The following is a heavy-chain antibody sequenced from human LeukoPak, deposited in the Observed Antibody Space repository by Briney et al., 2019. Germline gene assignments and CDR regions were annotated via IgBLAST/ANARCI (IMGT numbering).Heavy chain of an antibody. D-gene: IGHD6-19*01. V-gene: IGHV3-9*01. Sequence: PGRSLRLSCAASGFTFDDYAMHWVRQAPGKGLEWVSGISWNSGSIGYADSVKGRLTISRDNAKNSLYLQMNSLRAEDTAVYYCARGPRDLIIAVAHFDYWGQGTLVTVSS. J-gene: IGHJ4*02. CDR2: ISWNSGSI. CDR1: GFTFDDYA. CDR3: ARGPRDLIIAVAHFDY.